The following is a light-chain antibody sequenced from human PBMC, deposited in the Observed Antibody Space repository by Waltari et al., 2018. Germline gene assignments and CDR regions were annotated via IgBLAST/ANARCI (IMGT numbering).Light chain of an antibody. CDR1: QSVRSSF. CDR3: QQHDTSPWT. CDR2: GPS. Sequence: DIVLTQSPGALSLSPGVRASLSCRASQSVRSSFLAWYQQKPGQAPRLLIYGPSRRATGVPDRFSGSGSGTDFTLTISRLEPEDFAVYYCQQHDTSPWTFGQGTKVDLK. V-gene: IGKV3-20*01. J-gene: IGKJ1*01.